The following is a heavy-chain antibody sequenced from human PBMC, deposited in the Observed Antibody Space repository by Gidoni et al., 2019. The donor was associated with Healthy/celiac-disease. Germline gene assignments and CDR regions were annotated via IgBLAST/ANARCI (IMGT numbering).Heavy chain of an antibody. D-gene: IGHD5-12*01. CDR2: IDWDDDK. CDR3: ARGLLVGRRGYSGRFDY. J-gene: IGHJ4*02. V-gene: IGHV2-70*01. Sequence: QVTLRESGPALVKPTQTLTLTCTFSGFSLSTSGLCVSWIRQPPGKALEWLALIDWDDDKYYSTSLKTRLTISKDTSKNQVVLTMTNMDPVDTATYYCARGLLVGRRGYSGRFDYWGQGTLVTVSS. CDR1: GFSLSTSGLC.